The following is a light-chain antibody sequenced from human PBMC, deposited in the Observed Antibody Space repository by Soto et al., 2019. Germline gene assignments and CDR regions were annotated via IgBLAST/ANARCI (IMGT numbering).Light chain of an antibody. CDR3: QSYDSRNVV. J-gene: IGLJ3*02. CDR2: EDN. CDR1: SGSIASNY. Sequence: NFMLTQPHSVSESPGKTVTISCTRSSGSIASNYVQWHQHRPGSAPTTVISEDNQRPSGVPDRFSGSIDSSSNSASLTISGLKTEDEADYYCQSYDSRNVVFGGGTKLTVL. V-gene: IGLV6-57*04.